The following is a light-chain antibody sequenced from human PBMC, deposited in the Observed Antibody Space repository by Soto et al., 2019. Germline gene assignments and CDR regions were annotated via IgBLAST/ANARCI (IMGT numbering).Light chain of an antibody. Sequence: EVVMTQSPATLSASPGERVILSCRASQNIGSNLAWYQQRPGQAPRLLMYGASTRATETPARFSGSGSATDFTLTISSLQSEDFAVYYCQQYKSWRTFGQGTNVEIK. CDR1: QNIGSN. J-gene: IGKJ1*01. V-gene: IGKV3-15*01. CDR2: GAS. CDR3: QQYKSWRT.